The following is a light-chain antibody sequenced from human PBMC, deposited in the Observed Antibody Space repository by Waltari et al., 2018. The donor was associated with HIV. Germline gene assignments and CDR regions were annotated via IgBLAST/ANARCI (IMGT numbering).Light chain of an antibody. CDR3: QQNGRSPIT. CDR2: GAS. CDR1: LTVSSNY. Sequence: VLPQSLGPPPMSSGARASLSCSASLTVSSNYLAWYQQKVGQAPRLLIFGASSRGTGVPDGFSGSGSEAEFTHTINRLEPEDFAVYCCQQNGRSPITFGQGTRLDI. J-gene: IGKJ5*01. V-gene: IGKV3-20*01.